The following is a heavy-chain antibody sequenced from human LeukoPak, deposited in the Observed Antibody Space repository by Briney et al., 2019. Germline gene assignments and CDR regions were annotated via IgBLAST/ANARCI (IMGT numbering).Heavy chain of an antibody. CDR2: MCGSAGCT. V-gene: IGHV3-23*01. D-gene: IGHD3-22*01. CDR1: GFAFNIYA. J-gene: IGHJ5*02. Sequence: PGGSLRLSCAASGFAFNIYAMSWVRLAPGKGLQWVASMCGSAGCTFYEDSVKGQFTISRDNSNNILYLQMNSLRAEDTAIYYCVRDRPNYHESNGHYYNRDGDHWGQGTLVTVSS. CDR3: VRDRPNYHESNGHYYNRDGDH.